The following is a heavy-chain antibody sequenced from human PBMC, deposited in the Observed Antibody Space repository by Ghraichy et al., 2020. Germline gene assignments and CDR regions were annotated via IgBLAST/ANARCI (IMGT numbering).Heavy chain of an antibody. Sequence: GGSLRLTCAASGFTFSSYAMSWVRQAPGKGLEWVSAISGSGGSTYYADSVKGRFTISRDNSKNTLYLQMNSLRAEDTAVYYCAKVRGVVPAAIDYWGQGTLVTVSS. J-gene: IGHJ4*02. D-gene: IGHD2-2*01. CDR2: ISGSGGST. V-gene: IGHV3-23*01. CDR1: GFTFSSYA. CDR3: AKVRGVVPAAIDY.